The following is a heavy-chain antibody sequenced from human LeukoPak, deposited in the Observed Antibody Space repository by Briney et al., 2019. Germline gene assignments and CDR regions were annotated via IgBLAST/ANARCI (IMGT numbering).Heavy chain of an antibody. CDR1: GFTVGNNY. CDR2: IYSGGST. D-gene: IGHD2/OR15-2a*01. V-gene: IGHV3-53*01. Sequence: GGSLRLSCAASGFTVGNNYMKWIRQAPGKGLEWVSLIYSGGSTYYADSVEGRFTISRDSSKNTLYLQMNSLRVEDTAVYYCATNMGFWGQGTLVTVSS. CDR3: ATNMGF. J-gene: IGHJ4*02.